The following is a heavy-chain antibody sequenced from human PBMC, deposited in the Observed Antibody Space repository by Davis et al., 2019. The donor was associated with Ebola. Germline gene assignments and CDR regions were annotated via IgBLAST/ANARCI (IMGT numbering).Heavy chain of an antibody. J-gene: IGHJ4*02. V-gene: IGHV3-11*01. Sequence: PGGSLRLSCAASGFTFSDYYMSWIRQAPGKGLEWVSYISSSGSTIYYADSVKGRFTISRDNAKNSLYLQMNSLRSEDTAVYYCARDDLEDAIAVAGFDYWGQGTLVTVSS. CDR2: ISSSGSTI. D-gene: IGHD6-19*01. CDR1: GFTFSDYY. CDR3: ARDDLEDAIAVAGFDY.